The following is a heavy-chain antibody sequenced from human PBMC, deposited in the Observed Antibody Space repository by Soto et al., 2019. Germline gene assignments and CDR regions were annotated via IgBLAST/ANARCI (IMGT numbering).Heavy chain of an antibody. Sequence: QVQLQESGPGLAKPSETLSLTCTVSGGSISSYYWSWIRQPPGKGLVWIGYISYSGSTTSNPSLKSRVAISVDTTKNQVPRKLTSVTSPDTALYYCARRYGSSCAIWGQGTMVNVSS. CDR1: GGSISSYY. CDR2: ISYSGST. CDR3: ARRYGSSCAI. D-gene: IGHD3-10*01. V-gene: IGHV4-59*08. J-gene: IGHJ3*02.